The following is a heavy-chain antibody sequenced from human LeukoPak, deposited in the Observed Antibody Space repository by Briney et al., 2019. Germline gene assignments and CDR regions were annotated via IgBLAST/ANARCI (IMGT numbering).Heavy chain of an antibody. Sequence: PGRSLRLSCAASGFIFSYYGMHWVRQAPGKGLEWLAVIWPDGTIQYYADPVKGRFTISRDNSKNTLYLQLTGLRADGSAVYYCARHNHDWGWDFWGQGAQVTVSS. V-gene: IGHV3-33*01. CDR3: ARHNHDWGWDF. J-gene: IGHJ4*02. D-gene: IGHD2-8*02. CDR2: IWPDGTIQ. CDR1: GFIFSYYG.